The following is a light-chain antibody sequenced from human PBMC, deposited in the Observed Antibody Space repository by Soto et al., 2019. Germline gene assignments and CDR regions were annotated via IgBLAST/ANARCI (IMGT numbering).Light chain of an antibody. Sequence: DIQMTQSPSTLSASVGDRVTITCRASQSISSWLAWYQQKPGKAPKLLIYKASSLESGVPSRFSGSGSGTEYTLTISSLQPDDFATSYCQQYNILYTVGQGTKLEIK. CDR2: KAS. V-gene: IGKV1-5*03. CDR3: QQYNILYT. CDR1: QSISSW. J-gene: IGKJ2*01.